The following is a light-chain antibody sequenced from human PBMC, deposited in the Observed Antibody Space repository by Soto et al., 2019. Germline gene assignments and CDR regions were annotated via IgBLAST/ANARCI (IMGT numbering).Light chain of an antibody. V-gene: IGLV2-11*01. CDR3: CSYAGSYTLV. J-gene: IGLJ2*01. CDR1: SSDVGGYNS. Sequence: QSVLTQPRSVSASPGQSVTISCTGTSSDVGGYNSVSWYQKHPGKAPKVMIYDVTKRPSGVPDRFSGSKSGNTASLTISGLQAEDEADYYCCSYAGSYTLVFGGGTQLTVL. CDR2: DVT.